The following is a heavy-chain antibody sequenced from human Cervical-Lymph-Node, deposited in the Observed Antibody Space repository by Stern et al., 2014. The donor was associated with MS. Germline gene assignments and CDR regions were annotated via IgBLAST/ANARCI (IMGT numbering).Heavy chain of an antibody. J-gene: IGHJ4*02. CDR2: IYWEYQK. CDR3: AHRTAGPFDY. Sequence: QVTLRESGPALVKPTQTLTLTCTFSGFSLSTSGLGVGWIRQPPGEALEWLAIIYWEYQKRYSPSLNSRLTITKDTSKNQVVLTLTNVDPVDTATYYCAHRTAGPFDYWGQGTLVTVSS. CDR1: GFSLSTSGLG. V-gene: IGHV2-5*02.